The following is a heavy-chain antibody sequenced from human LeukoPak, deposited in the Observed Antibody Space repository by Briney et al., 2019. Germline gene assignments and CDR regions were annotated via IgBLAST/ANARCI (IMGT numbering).Heavy chain of an antibody. D-gene: IGHD5-18*01. J-gene: IGHJ3*02. V-gene: IGHV3-7*01. CDR2: IKQDGSEK. CDR1: GFNFRAYW. Sequence: PGGSLRLSCTTSGFNFRAYWMAWVRQAPGKGLEWVANIKQDGSEKYYVDSVKGRFTISRDNAKNSLYLQMNSLRAEDTAVYYCARGWDIPVDTATLGAFDIWGQGTMVTVSS. CDR3: ARGWDIPVDTATLGAFDI.